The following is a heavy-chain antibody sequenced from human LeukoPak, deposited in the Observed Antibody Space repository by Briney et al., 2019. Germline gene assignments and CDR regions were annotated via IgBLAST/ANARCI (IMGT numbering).Heavy chain of an antibody. CDR3: ARDLDIVVVAAALRHYGLDV. J-gene: IGHJ6*02. Sequence: ASVKVSCKASGYTFTSYGISWVRQAPGQGLEWMGWISPFNGNTNNAQKVQGRVTMTTDTSTSTVYMELRSLRSDDTAVYYCARDLDIVVVAAALRHYGLDVWGQGTTVTVSS. CDR2: ISPFNGNT. V-gene: IGHV1-18*01. D-gene: IGHD2-15*01. CDR1: GYTFTSYG.